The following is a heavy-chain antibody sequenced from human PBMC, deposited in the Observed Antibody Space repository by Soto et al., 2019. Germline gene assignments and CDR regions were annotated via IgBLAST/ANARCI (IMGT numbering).Heavy chain of an antibody. V-gene: IGHV3-48*03. CDR2: ISGSGSSI. Sequence: PGGALRLSCAASGFTFSTYEMNWVRQAPGQGLEWVSYISGSGSSIYYADSVKGRFPISSDNAKNALYLQMNGLRGEEAAVYYFARGGDDEAFDNWGQGTLVTVSS. D-gene: IGHD1-1*01. CDR3: ARGGDDEAFDN. CDR1: GFTFSTYE. J-gene: IGHJ4*02.